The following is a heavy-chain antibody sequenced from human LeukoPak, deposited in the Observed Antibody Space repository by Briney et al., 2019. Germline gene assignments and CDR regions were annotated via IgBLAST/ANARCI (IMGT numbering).Heavy chain of an antibody. J-gene: IGHJ4*02. CDR3: ARGGWN. Sequence: RPGGSLRLSCAVSGFTFSRYTMNWVRQVPGKGLEWVSCISGGSGSSSYIYYADSVKGRFTISRDNAKNTLYLQMNSLRAEDTAVYYCARGGWNWGQGTLVTVSS. D-gene: IGHD2-15*01. CDR1: GFTFSRYT. CDR2: ISGGSGSSSYI. V-gene: IGHV3-21*01.